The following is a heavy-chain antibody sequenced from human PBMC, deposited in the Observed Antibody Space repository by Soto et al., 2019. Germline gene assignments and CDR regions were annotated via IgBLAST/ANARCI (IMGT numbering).Heavy chain of an antibody. J-gene: IGHJ5*02. Sequence: EVQLVESGGGLVQPGGSLRLSCAASGFTFSSYSMNWVRQAPGKGLEWVSYISSSSSTIYYADSVKGRFTISRDNAKNSLYLQMNSLRDEDKAVYYCASELAALTWFDPWGQGTLVTVSS. CDR3: ASELAALTWFDP. CDR2: ISSSSSTI. CDR1: GFTFSSYS. V-gene: IGHV3-48*02. D-gene: IGHD1-1*01.